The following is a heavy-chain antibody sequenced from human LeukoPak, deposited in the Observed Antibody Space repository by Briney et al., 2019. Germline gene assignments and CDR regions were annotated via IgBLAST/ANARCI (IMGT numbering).Heavy chain of an antibody. CDR3: AKDYSKTSYYGSGTYYRPNWFDP. J-gene: IGHJ5*02. CDR2: IYYSGST. Sequence: SETLSLTCTVSGGSISSYYWSWIRQPPGKGLEWIGYIYYSGSTNYNPSLKSRVTISVDTSKNQFSLKLSSVTAEDTAVYYCAKDYSKTSYYGSGTYYRPNWFDPWGQGTLVTVSS. CDR1: GGSISSYY. D-gene: IGHD3-10*01. V-gene: IGHV4-59*01.